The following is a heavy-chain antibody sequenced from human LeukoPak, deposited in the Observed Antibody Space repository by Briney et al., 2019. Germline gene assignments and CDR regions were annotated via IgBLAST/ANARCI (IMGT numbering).Heavy chain of an antibody. CDR2: ISGSGGST. CDR3: ANPPESGSQPPFLLRKGL. Sequence: SGGSLRLSCAASGFTFSSYGMSWVRQAPGKGLEWVSGISGSGGSTYYADSVKGRFTISRDNSKNTLYLQMNSLRAEDTAVYYCANPPESGSQPPFLLRKGLWGQGTTVTVSS. J-gene: IGHJ6*02. CDR1: GFTFSSYG. D-gene: IGHD1-26*01. V-gene: IGHV3-23*01.